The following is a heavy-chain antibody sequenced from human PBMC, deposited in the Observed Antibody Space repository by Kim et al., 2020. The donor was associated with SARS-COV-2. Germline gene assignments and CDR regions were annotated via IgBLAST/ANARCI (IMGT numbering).Heavy chain of an antibody. J-gene: IGHJ5*02. V-gene: IGHV4-61*02. CDR3: AREPQNHGKIWFGELAWGPFDVCFDP. CDR1: GGSISSGSYY. CDR2: IYTSGST. D-gene: IGHD3-10*01. Sequence: SETLSLTCTVSGGSISSGSYYWSWIRQPAGKGLEWIGRIYTSGSTNYNPSLKSRVTISVDTSKNQFSLKLSSVTAADTPVYYCAREPQNHGKIWFGELAWGPFDVCFDPWGQGTLVTVSS.